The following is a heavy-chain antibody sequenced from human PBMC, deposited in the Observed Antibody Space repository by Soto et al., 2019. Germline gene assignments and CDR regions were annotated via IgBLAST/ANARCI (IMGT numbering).Heavy chain of an antibody. CDR1: GGSISSGGYY. D-gene: IGHD5-12*01. CDR2: IYYSGST. Sequence: SETLSLTCTVSGGSISSGGYYWSWIRQHPGKGLEWIGYIYYSGSTYYNPSLKSRVTISVDTSKNQFSLKLSSVTAADTAVYYCAEEYSGYDSSNYYYYYMDVWGKGTTVTVSS. J-gene: IGHJ6*03. CDR3: AEEYSGYDSSNYYYYYMDV. V-gene: IGHV4-31*03.